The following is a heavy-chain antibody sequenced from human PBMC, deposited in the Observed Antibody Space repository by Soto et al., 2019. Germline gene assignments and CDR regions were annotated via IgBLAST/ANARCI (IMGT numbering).Heavy chain of an antibody. V-gene: IGHV3-33*05. CDR2: ILKDGSDQ. D-gene: IGHD2-8*01. Sequence: QVQLVESGGGVVQPGRSLRLSCAASGFTFSNYGMHWVRQAPGKGLEWLAVILKDGSDQKYGDSVKGRVTISRDNSKNTLYLQINSLRVVDTAVYYCARDDDRPDNGLDMWGQGTRVTVSS. CDR1: GFTFSNYG. CDR3: ARDDDRPDNGLDM. J-gene: IGHJ3*02.